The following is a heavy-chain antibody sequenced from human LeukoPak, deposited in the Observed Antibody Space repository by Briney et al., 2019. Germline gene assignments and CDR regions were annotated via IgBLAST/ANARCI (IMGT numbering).Heavy chain of an antibody. D-gene: IGHD6-19*01. CDR2: IRYDGSNK. CDR3: AKPHPVAGLGY. J-gene: IGHJ4*02. CDR1: GFTFSSYG. V-gene: IGHV3-30*02. Sequence: PGRSLRLSCAASGFTFSSYGMHWVRQAPGKGLEWVAFIRYDGSNKYYADSVKGRFTISRDNSKNTLYLQMNSLRAEDTAVYYCAKPHPVAGLGYWGQGTLVAVSS.